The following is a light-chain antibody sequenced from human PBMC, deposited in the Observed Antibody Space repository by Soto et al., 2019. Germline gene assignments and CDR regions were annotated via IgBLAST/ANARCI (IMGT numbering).Light chain of an antibody. V-gene: IGKV1-5*03. CDR1: QSVNDW. Sequence: DIQMTQSPSTLSASVGDRVTITCRASQSVNDWLAWYQQKPGKAPKLLIYKASSLESGVPSRFSGSGSGTEFTLTISSLQPDDFATYYCQQYNSYSTFGQGTRLEIK. J-gene: IGKJ5*01. CDR3: QQYNSYST. CDR2: KAS.